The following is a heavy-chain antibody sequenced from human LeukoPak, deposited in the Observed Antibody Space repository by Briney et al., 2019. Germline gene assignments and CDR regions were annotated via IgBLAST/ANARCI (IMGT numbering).Heavy chain of an antibody. V-gene: IGHV1-46*01. CDR2: INPSGGST. CDR3: ARQSIAAALTPYYMDV. Sequence: ASVKVSCKASGYTFTSYYMHWVRQAPGQGLEWMGIINPSGGSTSYAQKFQGRVTMTRDTSTSTVYMELSSLRSEDTAVYCCARQSIAAALTPYYMDVWGKGTTVTISS. D-gene: IGHD6-13*01. CDR1: GYTFTSYY. J-gene: IGHJ6*03.